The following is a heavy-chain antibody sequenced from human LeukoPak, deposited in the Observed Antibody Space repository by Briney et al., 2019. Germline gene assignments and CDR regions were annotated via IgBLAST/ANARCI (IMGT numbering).Heavy chain of an antibody. CDR1: GFTFSTYW. Sequence: GGSLRLSCAASGFTFSTYWMSWVRQAPGKGLEWVANIKQDGSEKYYVDSVKGRFTISRDNAKNSLYLQMNGLRAEDTAVYYCARDWRWYSLDYWGQGALVTVSS. J-gene: IGHJ4*02. D-gene: IGHD4-23*01. CDR2: IKQDGSEK. CDR3: ARDWRWYSLDY. V-gene: IGHV3-7*01.